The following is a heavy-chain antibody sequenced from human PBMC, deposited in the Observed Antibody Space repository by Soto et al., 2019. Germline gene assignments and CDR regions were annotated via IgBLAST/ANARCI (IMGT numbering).Heavy chain of an antibody. V-gene: IGHV5-10-1*01. D-gene: IGHD3-16*01. CDR3: ARDLAEGTYYHSFDK. J-gene: IGHJ4*02. CDR1: GYIFKNYW. CDR2: FDPKDSTT. Sequence: PGESLKISCEASGYIFKNYWITWLRQLPGKGLEWMGSFDPKDSTTVYSPSFQCRVTISADKPTSTASLQWRSLGASDTATYYCARDLAEGTYYHSFDKWAQGTLVPVSS.